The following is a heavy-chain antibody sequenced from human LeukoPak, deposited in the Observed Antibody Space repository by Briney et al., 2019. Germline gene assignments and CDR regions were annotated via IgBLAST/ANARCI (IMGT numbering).Heavy chain of an antibody. D-gene: IGHD1-14*01. V-gene: IGHV4-4*07. Sequence: PLETLSLTCTVSGGSISSYYWSWIRQPAGQGLEWIGRVYTSGSTNYNPSLKSRVTMSVDTSKNQFSLELSSGTAADTAVYYCARGPARGYFDYWGQGTLVTVSS. CDR3: ARGPARGYFDY. CDR2: VYTSGST. CDR1: GGSISSYY. J-gene: IGHJ4*02.